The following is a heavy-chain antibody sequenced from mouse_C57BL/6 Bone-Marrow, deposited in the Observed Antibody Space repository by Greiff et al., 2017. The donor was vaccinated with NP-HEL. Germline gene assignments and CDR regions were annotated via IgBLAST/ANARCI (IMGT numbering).Heavy chain of an antibody. Sequence: QVQLQQPGAELVKPGASVKFSCKASGYTFTSYWMHWVKQRPGQGLEWIGMIHPNSGSTNYNEKFKSKATLTVDKSSSTAYMQLSSLTSEDSAVYYCARGGYGSSSWFADWGQGTLVTVSA. CDR3: ARGGYGSSSWFAD. D-gene: IGHD1-1*01. V-gene: IGHV1-64*01. CDR1: GYTFTSYW. CDR2: IHPNSGST. J-gene: IGHJ3*01.